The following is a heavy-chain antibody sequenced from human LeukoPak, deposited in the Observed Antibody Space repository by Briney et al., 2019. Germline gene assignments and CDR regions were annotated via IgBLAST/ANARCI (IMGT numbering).Heavy chain of an antibody. J-gene: IGHJ4*02. CDR2: IKQDGSEK. CDR3: ARDQYYYDSSGYYYYFDY. V-gene: IGHV3-7*01. CDR1: GFTFSSYA. D-gene: IGHD3-22*01. Sequence: GSLRLSCAASGFTFSSYAMSWVRQAPGKGLEWVANIKQDGSEKYYVDSVKGRFTISRDNAKNSLYLQMNSLRAEDTAVYYCARDQYYYDSSGYYYYFDYWGQGTLVTVSS.